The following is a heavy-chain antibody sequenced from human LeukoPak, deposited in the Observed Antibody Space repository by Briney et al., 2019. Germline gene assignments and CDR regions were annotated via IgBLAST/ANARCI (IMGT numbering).Heavy chain of an antibody. J-gene: IGHJ4*02. Sequence: GGSLRLSCAASGFTFSNSAMNWVRQAPGKGLEWVSSINNDGSYIYYAGSVKGRFTISRDNAKNSLYLQMNSLRAEDTAVYYCARGVVRDYASDYWGQGTLVTVSS. CDR2: INNDGSYI. CDR3: ARGVVRDYASDY. CDR1: GFTFSNSA. V-gene: IGHV3-21*04. D-gene: IGHD3-10*01.